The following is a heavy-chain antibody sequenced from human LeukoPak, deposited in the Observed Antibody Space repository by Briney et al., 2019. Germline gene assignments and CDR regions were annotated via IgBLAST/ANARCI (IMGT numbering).Heavy chain of an antibody. Sequence: SETLSLTCTVSGGSISPYYWSWIRQPPGKGLEWIGYIYYSGSTNYNPSLKSRVTISLDTSKNQFSLKLTSVTAADTAVYYCARSTWLLDKWGQGTLVTISS. CDR2: IYYSGST. CDR3: ARSTWLLDK. V-gene: IGHV4-59*01. J-gene: IGHJ4*02. CDR1: GGSISPYY. D-gene: IGHD3-22*01.